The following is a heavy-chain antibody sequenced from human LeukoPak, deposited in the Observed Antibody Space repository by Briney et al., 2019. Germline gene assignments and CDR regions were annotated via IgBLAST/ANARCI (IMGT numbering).Heavy chain of an antibody. D-gene: IGHD3-16*01. CDR3: ASIRGGYYFDY. Sequence: GGSLRLSCAASGLTFSTYGMHWVRQAPGKGLEWVSVISYAGSVKYYAESVKGRFTVSRDNSKNALYLQMNSLRAEDTAVYYCASIRGGYYFDYWGQGTLVTVSS. J-gene: IGHJ4*02. CDR1: GLTFSTYG. CDR2: ISYAGSVK. V-gene: IGHV3-30*03.